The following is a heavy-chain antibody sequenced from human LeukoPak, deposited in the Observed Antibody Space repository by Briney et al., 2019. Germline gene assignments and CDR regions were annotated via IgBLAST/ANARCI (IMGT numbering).Heavy chain of an antibody. CDR1: GGSFSGYY. V-gene: IGHV4-34*01. D-gene: IGHD3-22*01. J-gene: IGHJ4*02. Sequence: SETLSLTCAVYGGSFSGYYWSWIRQPPGKGLEWIGEINHSGSTNYNPSLKSRVTISVDTSKNQFSLKLSSVIAADTAVYYCARGGDSSGYYYPVFDYWGQGTLVTVSS. CDR3: ARGGDSSGYYYPVFDY. CDR2: INHSGST.